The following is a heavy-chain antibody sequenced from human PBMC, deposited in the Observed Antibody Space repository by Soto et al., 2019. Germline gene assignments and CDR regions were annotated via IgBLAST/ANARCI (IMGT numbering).Heavy chain of an antibody. D-gene: IGHD5-12*01. Sequence: ASVKVSCKVSGYTLTELSMHWVRQAPGKGLEWMGGFDPEDGETIYAQKFQGRVTMTEDTSTDTAYMELSSLRSEDTAVYYCATKRGGYSGYDHSPRFDYWGQGTLVTVSS. CDR1: GYTLTELS. CDR2: FDPEDGET. V-gene: IGHV1-24*01. J-gene: IGHJ4*02. CDR3: ATKRGGYSGYDHSPRFDY.